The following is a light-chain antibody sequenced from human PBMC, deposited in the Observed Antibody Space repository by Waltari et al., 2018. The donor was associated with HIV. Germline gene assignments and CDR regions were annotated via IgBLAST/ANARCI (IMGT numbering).Light chain of an antibody. V-gene: IGLV9-49*01. CDR1: SSYSNYK. Sequence: QPMLTQPPSASASLGASVTLTCTLSSSYSNYKVDWYQQRPGKGPRFVMRVGPGGIVGSKGDGIPDRFSVLGSGLNRYLTIKNIREEDESDYHCGADHGSGSNFVYVFGSGTKVTVL. J-gene: IGLJ1*01. CDR2: VGPGGIVG. CDR3: GADHGSGSNFVYV.